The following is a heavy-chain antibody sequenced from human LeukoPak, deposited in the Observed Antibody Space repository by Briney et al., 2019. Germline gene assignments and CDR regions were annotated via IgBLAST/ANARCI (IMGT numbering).Heavy chain of an antibody. J-gene: IGHJ6*03. CDR3: ARDSSGWSGGYYYYYTDV. CDR2: IYYSGGT. D-gene: IGHD6-19*01. V-gene: IGHV4-59*01. Sequence: PSETLSLTCTVSGGSISSYYWSWIRQPPGKGLEWIGYIYYSGGTNYNPSLKSRVTISVDTSKNQFSLKLSSVTAADTAVYYCARDSSGWSGGYYYYYTDVWGKGTTVTVSS. CDR1: GGSISSYY.